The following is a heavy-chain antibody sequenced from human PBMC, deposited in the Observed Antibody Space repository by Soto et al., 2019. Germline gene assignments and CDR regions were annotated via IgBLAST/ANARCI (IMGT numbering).Heavy chain of an antibody. CDR2: ISNRGDT. D-gene: IGHD2-15*01. Sequence: EVQLVESGGGLVQPGGSLRLSCTASGFIVSDTYMNWVRQAPGQGLEWVSVISNRGDTHYADSVRGRFSLSRDIADNTVPLQMNNLRVADTAVYYCAREPRYCRGGSCSITGDAFDIWGQGTMVTVS. CDR1: GFIVSDTY. J-gene: IGHJ3*02. CDR3: AREPRYCRGGSCSITGDAFDI. V-gene: IGHV3-66*01.